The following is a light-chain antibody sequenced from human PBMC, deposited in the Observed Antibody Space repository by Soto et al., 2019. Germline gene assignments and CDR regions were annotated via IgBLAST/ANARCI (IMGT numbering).Light chain of an antibody. Sequence: ESVLTQSPGTLSLSPGERAALSCRASQSVSSGYLAWYQQKPGQAPRLLIYGAASRATGIPDRFSGSGSGTDFTLTISRLEPEDFAVYYCQQYGSSFGQGTRLEIK. CDR3: QQYGSS. CDR2: GAA. V-gene: IGKV3-20*01. CDR1: QSVSSGY. J-gene: IGKJ5*01.